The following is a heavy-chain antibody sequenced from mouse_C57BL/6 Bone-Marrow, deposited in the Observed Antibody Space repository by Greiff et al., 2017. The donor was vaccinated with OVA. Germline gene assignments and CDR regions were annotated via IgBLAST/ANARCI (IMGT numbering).Heavy chain of an antibody. CDR1: GFNIKDYY. J-gene: IGHJ4*01. CDR2: IDPEDGET. D-gene: IGHD4-1*01. Sequence: EVQLQQSGAELVKPGASVKLSCTASGFNIKDYYMHWVKQRTEQGLEWIGRIDPEDGETKYAPKFQGKATITADTTSNTAYLRLSSLASEDTDVYDSARLGRDYAMDYWGQGTSVTVSS. CDR3: ARLGRDYAMDY. V-gene: IGHV14-2*01.